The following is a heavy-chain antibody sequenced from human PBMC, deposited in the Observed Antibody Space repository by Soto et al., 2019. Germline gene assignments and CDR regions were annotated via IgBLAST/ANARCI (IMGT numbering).Heavy chain of an antibody. CDR1: GGTFSSYT. J-gene: IGHJ6*02. Sequence: QVQLVQSGAEVKKPGSSVKVSCKASGGTFSSYTISWVRQAPGQGLEWMGRIIPILGIANYAQKFQGRVTITAAKSTGTAYMERSSLRSEDTAVYYCARDRIGQPADYYYYYGMDVWGQGTTVTVSS. V-gene: IGHV1-69*08. CDR3: ARDRIGQPADYYYYYGMDV. D-gene: IGHD2-15*01. CDR2: IIPILGIA.